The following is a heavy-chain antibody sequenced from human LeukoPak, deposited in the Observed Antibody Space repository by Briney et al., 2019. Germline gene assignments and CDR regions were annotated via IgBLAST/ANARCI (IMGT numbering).Heavy chain of an antibody. CDR2: INHSGST. CDR3: ARGLPPPPYYYGMDV. V-gene: IGHV4-34*01. CDR1: GGSLSGYY. Sequence: PSETPSLTCAVYGGSLSGYYWSWIRQPPGKGLEWIGEINHSGSTNYNPSLKSRVTISVDTSKNQFSLRLSSVTAADTAVYYCARGLPPPPYYYGMDVWGQGTTVTVSS. J-gene: IGHJ6*02.